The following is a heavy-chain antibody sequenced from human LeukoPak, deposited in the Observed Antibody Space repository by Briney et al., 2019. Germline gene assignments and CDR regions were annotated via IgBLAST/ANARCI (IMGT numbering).Heavy chain of an antibody. CDR1: GHTFTSYD. CDR3: ARGTDCSGGSCYSGY. J-gene: IGHJ4*02. Sequence: ASVKVSCKASGHTFTSYDINWVRQATGQGLEWMGWMNPNSGNTGYAQKFRGRVTMTRNTSISTAYMELSSLRSEDTAVYYCARGTDCSGGSCYSGYWGQGTLVTVSS. V-gene: IGHV1-8*01. CDR2: MNPNSGNT. D-gene: IGHD2-15*01.